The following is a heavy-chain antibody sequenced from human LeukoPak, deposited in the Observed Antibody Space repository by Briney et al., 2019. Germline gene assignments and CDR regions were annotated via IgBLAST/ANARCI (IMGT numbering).Heavy chain of an antibody. Sequence: SETLSLTCTVSGGSISSSSYYWGWIRQPPGKGLEWIGSIYYSGSTYYNPSLKSRVTISVDTSKNQFSLKLSSVTAADTAVYYCARTYPPPSRLRPEERNFGMDVWGQGTTVTVSS. V-gene: IGHV4-39*07. D-gene: IGHD1-26*01. CDR3: ARTYPPPSRLRPEERNFGMDV. CDR2: IYYSGST. CDR1: GGSISSSSYY. J-gene: IGHJ6*02.